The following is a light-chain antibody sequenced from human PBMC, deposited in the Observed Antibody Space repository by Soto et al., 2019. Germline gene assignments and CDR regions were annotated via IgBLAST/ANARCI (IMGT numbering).Light chain of an antibody. CDR1: GSNIGSNY. Sequence: QSVLTQPPSASGTPGQRVTISCSGSGSNIGSNYVYWYQQLPGTAPKLLIYRNNQRPSGVPDRFSGSKSGTSASLAISGLRSEDEADYYCAAWDDSLSALFGTGTKVTVL. CDR3: AAWDDSLSAL. CDR2: RNN. J-gene: IGLJ1*01. V-gene: IGLV1-47*01.